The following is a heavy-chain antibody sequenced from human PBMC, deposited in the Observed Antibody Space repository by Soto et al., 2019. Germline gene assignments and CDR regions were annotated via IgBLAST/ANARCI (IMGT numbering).Heavy chain of an antibody. CDR1: GGTFSSYA. D-gene: IGHD1-1*01. CDR2: IIPIFGTA. J-gene: IGHJ6*02. V-gene: IGHV1-69*01. CDR3: TIDHEHPSGQYYYRMDV. Sequence: QVQLVQSGAEVKKPGSSVKVSCKASGGTFSSYAISWVRQAPGQGLEWMGGIIPIFGTANYAQKFQGRVTITSDESTSTAYMELSSLRSEDTAVYHCTIDHEHPSGQYYYRMDVWGQGTTVTVSS.